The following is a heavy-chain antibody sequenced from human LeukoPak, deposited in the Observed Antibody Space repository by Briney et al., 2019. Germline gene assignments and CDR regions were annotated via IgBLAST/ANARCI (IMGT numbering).Heavy chain of an antibody. Sequence: PGGSLRLSCAASGFTFSSYVMSWVRQAPGKGLEWVSAISGSGGSTYYADSVKGRFTISRDNSKNTLYLQMNSLRAEDTAVYYCAKDIEKYSSSPGGHWGQGTLVTVSS. CDR1: GFTFSSYV. CDR3: AKDIEKYSSSPGGH. J-gene: IGHJ4*02. V-gene: IGHV3-23*01. CDR2: ISGSGGST. D-gene: IGHD6-6*01.